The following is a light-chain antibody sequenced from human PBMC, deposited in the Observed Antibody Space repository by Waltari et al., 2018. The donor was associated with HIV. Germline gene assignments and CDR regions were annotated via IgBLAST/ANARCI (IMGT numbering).Light chain of an antibody. CDR1: SGDVGGYTY. J-gene: IGLJ2*01. Sequence: QSALTQPASVSGSPGQSITIPCTGTSGDVGGYTYVPGYQKHPGKVPQLIIYEVSIRPSGVSDRFSGFKSGNTASLTISGLQAEDEADYHCSSYTGRSTHVVFGGGTKLTVL. V-gene: IGLV2-14*03. CDR3: SSYTGRSTHVV. CDR2: EVS.